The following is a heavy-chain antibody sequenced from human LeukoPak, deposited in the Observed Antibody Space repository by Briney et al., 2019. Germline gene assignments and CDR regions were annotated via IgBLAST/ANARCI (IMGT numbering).Heavy chain of an antibody. CDR2: INSDGSST. CDR3: ATSYYYDSSGYLPFDY. Sequence: GGSLRLSCAASGFTFSNYWMHWVRQAPGKGLVWVSRINSDGSSTGYADSVKGRFTISRDNAKNSLYLQMNSLRAEDTAVYYCATSYYYDSSGYLPFDYWGQGTLVTVSS. V-gene: IGHV3-74*01. D-gene: IGHD3-22*01. CDR1: GFTFSNYW. J-gene: IGHJ4*02.